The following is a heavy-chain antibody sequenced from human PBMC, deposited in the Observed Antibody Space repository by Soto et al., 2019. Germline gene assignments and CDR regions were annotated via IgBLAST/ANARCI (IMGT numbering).Heavy chain of an antibody. Sequence: EMELVESGGGLVQPGRSLRLACAASGFIFDDYAMHWVRQAPGKGLEWVSGITWNSDTIYYADSVKGRFTISRDNAKNSLYLQMNSLRAEDTALYYCAKVALWGGDPPTQAFDICGQGTMVTVSS. CDR3: AKVALWGGDPPTQAFDI. J-gene: IGHJ3*02. CDR1: GFIFDDYA. D-gene: IGHD2-21*01. CDR2: ITWNSDTI. V-gene: IGHV3-9*01.